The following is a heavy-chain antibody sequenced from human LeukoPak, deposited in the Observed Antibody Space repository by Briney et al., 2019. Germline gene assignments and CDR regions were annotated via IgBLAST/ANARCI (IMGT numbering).Heavy chain of an antibody. Sequence: ASVKVSCKASGYTFTSYGISWVRQAPGQGLEWMGGIIPIFGTANYAQKFQGRVTITADESTSTAYMELSSLKSEDTAVYYCARGRGYYGSGSYYNDYWGQGTLVTVSS. CDR3: ARGRGYYGSGSYYNDY. CDR2: IIPIFGTA. D-gene: IGHD3-10*01. V-gene: IGHV1-69*13. CDR1: GYTFTSYG. J-gene: IGHJ4*02.